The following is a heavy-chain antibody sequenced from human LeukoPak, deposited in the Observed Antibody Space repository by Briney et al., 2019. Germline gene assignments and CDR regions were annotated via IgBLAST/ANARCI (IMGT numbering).Heavy chain of an antibody. J-gene: IGHJ6*02. CDR1: GFTFKNFA. D-gene: IGHD3-10*01. V-gene: IGHV3-23*01. Sequence: GGSLRLSCAASGFTFKNFAMAWVRQAPGKRLEWVASITDTGDATGYPESVKGRFTISRDNSKNTLYLQMDSLRAEDTAVYYCARGLGAHGSGILYYGMDVWGQGTTVTVSS. CDR3: ARGLGAHGSGILYYGMDV. CDR2: ITDTGDAT.